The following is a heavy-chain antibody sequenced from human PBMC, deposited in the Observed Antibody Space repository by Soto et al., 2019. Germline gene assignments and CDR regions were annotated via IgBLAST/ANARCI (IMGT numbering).Heavy chain of an antibody. CDR1: GFAVSTDY. Sequence: GSLRLSCAASGFAVSTDYLIWVRQAPGMGLECVSVIYDDGATYYADSVRGRFTISRDNSKNTLYLQMSSLRAEDTAVYFCARGALYSYGSYFDCWGQGTLVTVSS. CDR2: IYDDGAT. D-gene: IGHD5-18*01. V-gene: IGHV3-53*01. J-gene: IGHJ4*02. CDR3: ARGALYSYGSYFDC.